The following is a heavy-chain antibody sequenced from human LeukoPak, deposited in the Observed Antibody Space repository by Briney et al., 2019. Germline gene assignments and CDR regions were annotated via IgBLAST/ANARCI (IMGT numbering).Heavy chain of an antibody. Sequence: SETLSLTCTVSGGSISSYYWSWIRQPPGKGLEWIGYIYYSGSTNYNPSLKSRVTISVDTSKNQFSLKLSSVTAADTAVYYCARDRAAAGTRDYYYYMDVWGKGTTVTISS. CDR3: ARDRAAAGTRDYYYYMDV. CDR2: IYYSGST. J-gene: IGHJ6*03. D-gene: IGHD6-13*01. CDR1: GGSISSYY. V-gene: IGHV4-59*12.